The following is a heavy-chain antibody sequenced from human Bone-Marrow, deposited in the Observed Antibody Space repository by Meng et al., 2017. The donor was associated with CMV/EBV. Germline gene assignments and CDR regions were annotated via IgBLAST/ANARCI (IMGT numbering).Heavy chain of an antibody. Sequence: GESLKISCAASGFTFSSYVMHWVRQAPGKGLEWVAFIRYDGSNKYYADSVKGRFTISRDNSKNTLYLQMNSLRAEETAVYYCAKDRRPGRIVVGVVATRYYYYGMDVWGQGTTVTVSS. CDR2: IRYDGSNK. CDR1: GFTFSSYV. D-gene: IGHD2-15*01. J-gene: IGHJ6*02. V-gene: IGHV3-30*02. CDR3: AKDRRPGRIVVGVVATRYYYYGMDV.